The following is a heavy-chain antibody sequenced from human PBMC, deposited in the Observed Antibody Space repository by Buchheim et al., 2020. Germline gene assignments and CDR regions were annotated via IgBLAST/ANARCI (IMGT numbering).Heavy chain of an antibody. D-gene: IGHD3-3*01. J-gene: IGHJ6*02. CDR3: ARGRILVTILHYYYGMDV. CDR2: INHSGST. CDR1: GGSFSGYY. V-gene: IGHV4-34*01. Sequence: QVQLQQWGAGLLKPSETLSLTCAVYGGSFSGYYWSWIRQPPGKGLEWIGEINHSGSTNYNPSLKSRVTISVDTSKNQFSLKLSSVTAADTAVYYCARGRILVTILHYYYGMDVWGQGTT.